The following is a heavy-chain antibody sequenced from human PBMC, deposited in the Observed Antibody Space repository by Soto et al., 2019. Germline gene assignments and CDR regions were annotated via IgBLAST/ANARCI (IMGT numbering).Heavy chain of an antibody. V-gene: IGHV3-30-3*01. D-gene: IGHD6-19*01. J-gene: IGHJ4*02. Sequence: QVQLVESGGGVVQPGRSLRLSCAASGFTFSSYAMLWVRQAPGKGLEWVALISYDGSSKYYADSVKGRFTISRDNSKNTLFLQMNSLRAEDTAVYYCAREGSGLYFDSWDQGTLVTVSS. CDR2: ISYDGSSK. CDR3: AREGSGLYFDS. CDR1: GFTFSSYA.